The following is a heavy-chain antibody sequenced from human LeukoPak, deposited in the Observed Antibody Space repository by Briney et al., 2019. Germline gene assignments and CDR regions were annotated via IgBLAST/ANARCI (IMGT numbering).Heavy chain of an antibody. Sequence: SVKVSCKASGGTFGSYAISWVRQAPGQGLEWMGGIIPIFGTANYAQKFQGRVTITADESTSTAYMELSSLRSEDTAVYYCASLVRGVIEWFDPWGQGTLVTVSS. V-gene: IGHV1-69*01. J-gene: IGHJ5*02. CDR2: IIPIFGTA. CDR1: GGTFGSYA. CDR3: ASLVRGVIEWFDP. D-gene: IGHD3-10*01.